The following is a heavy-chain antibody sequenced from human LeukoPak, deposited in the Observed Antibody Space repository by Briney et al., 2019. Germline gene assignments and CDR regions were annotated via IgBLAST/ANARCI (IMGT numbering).Heavy chain of an antibody. CDR1: GGSISSYY. J-gene: IGHJ4*02. Sequence: SETLSLTCTVSGGSISSYYWSWIRQPAGKGLEWIGRIYTSGSTNYNPSLKSRVTMSVDTSKNQFSLKLGSVTAADTAVYYCAREDSSGYYEPFDYWGQGTLVTVSS. CDR2: IYTSGST. D-gene: IGHD3-22*01. CDR3: AREDSSGYYEPFDY. V-gene: IGHV4-4*07.